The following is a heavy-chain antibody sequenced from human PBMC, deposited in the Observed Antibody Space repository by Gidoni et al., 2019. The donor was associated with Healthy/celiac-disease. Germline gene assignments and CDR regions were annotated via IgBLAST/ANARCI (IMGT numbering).Heavy chain of an antibody. CDR2: IYYSGST. CDR1: GGSISSYY. Sequence: QVQLQESGPALVKPSETLSLTCTVAGGSISSYYWSWIRQPPGNGLEWLGYIYYSGSTNYNPSLKSRVTISVDTSKNQFSLKLSSVTASDTAVYYCARQDTVTSVDYWGQGTLVTVSS. CDR3: ARQDTVTSVDY. J-gene: IGHJ4*02. V-gene: IGHV4-59*08. D-gene: IGHD4-17*01.